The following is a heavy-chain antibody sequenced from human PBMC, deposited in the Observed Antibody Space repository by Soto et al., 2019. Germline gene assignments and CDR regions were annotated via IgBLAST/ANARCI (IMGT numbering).Heavy chain of an antibody. J-gene: IGHJ5*02. CDR3: ARVVPGAEAWFGP. D-gene: IGHD2-2*01. CDR1: GYTFSNYG. V-gene: IGHV1-18*01. Sequence: QVPLVQSGGEVKRPGASVKVSCKTSGYTFSNYGITWVRQAPGQPLEWLGWISLYSDGTNYAQKFQGRVSMTTDTSTTTAYMELRGLRSDDTAVYYCARVVPGAEAWFGPWGQGTLVTVSS. CDR2: ISLYSDGT.